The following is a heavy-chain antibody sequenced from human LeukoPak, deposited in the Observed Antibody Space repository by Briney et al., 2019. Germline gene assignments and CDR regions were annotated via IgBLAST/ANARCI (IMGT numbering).Heavy chain of an antibody. V-gene: IGHV3-23*01. Sequence: GGSLRLSCAASGLRFSDYYVSWIRQAPGKGLEWVSAISGSGGSTYYSDSVKGRFTISRDNSKNTLYLQMNSLRAEDTAVYYCAKDRTLARRWFDPWGQGTLVTVSS. CDR1: GLRFSDYY. CDR3: AKDRTLARRWFDP. D-gene: IGHD2-2*01. J-gene: IGHJ5*02. CDR2: ISGSGGST.